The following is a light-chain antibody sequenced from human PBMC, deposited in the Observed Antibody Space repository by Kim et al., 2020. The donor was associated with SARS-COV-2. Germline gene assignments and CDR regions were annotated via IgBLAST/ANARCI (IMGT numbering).Light chain of an antibody. V-gene: IGKV1-5*01. J-gene: IGKJ2*01. Sequence: LFASLGDRVTITCRASQSIGRKLFWYQQKPGKAPKRLIDYVSTMNTGVPSRFTGNGFETEFTLTISSLQPDDFATYYCQQYRSIYTFGQGTNLEI. CDR3: QQYRSIYT. CDR1: QSIGRK. CDR2: YVS.